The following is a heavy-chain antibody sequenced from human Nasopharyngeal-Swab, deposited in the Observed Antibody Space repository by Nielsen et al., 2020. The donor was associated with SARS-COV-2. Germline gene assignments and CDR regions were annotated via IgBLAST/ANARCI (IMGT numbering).Heavy chain of an antibody. V-gene: IGHV3-48*03. CDR2: ISSGGSTM. J-gene: IGHJ4*02. D-gene: IGHD2-2*02. CDR1: EFTFSSYA. CDR3: ARAIPTRFGRDF. Sequence: GGSLRLSCAASEFTFSSYAMNWVRQAPGKGLEWVSYISSGGSTMYYVDSVKGRFTISRDNAKNSLYLQMNSLRAEDTAVYYCARAIPTRFGRDFWGQGTLVTVSS.